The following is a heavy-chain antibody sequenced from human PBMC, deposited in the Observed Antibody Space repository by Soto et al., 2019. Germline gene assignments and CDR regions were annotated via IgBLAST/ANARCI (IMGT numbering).Heavy chain of an antibody. J-gene: IGHJ6*02. CDR3: ARGFGRVKLPKNSSRGYSYGYYYYYGIDV. CDR1: GGSISSSSYY. V-gene: IGHV4-39*07. Sequence: SETLSLTCTVSGGSISSSSYYWGWIRQPPGKGLEWIGEINHSGSTNYNPSLKSRVTISVDTSKNQFSLKLSSVTAADTAVYYCARGFGRVKLPKNSSRGYSYGYYYYYGIDVWGQGTTVTVSS. CDR2: INHSGST. D-gene: IGHD5-18*01.